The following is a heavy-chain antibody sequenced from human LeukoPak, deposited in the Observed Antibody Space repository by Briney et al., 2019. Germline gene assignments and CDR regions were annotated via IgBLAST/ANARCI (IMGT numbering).Heavy chain of an antibody. V-gene: IGHV3-23*01. CDR1: EFTFSSYS. Sequence: GGSLRLSCAASEFTFSSYSMNWVRQAPGKGLEWVSAISGSGGSTYYADSVKGRFTISRDNSKNTLYLQMNSLRAEDTAVYYCAKDSLGSSSKNWFDPWGQGTLVTVSS. CDR2: ISGSGGST. CDR3: AKDSLGSSSKNWFDP. D-gene: IGHD6-13*01. J-gene: IGHJ5*02.